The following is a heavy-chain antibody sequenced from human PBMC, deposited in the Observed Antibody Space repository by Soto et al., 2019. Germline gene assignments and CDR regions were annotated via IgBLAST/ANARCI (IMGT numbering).Heavy chain of an antibody. D-gene: IGHD3-16*02. CDR2: MNPNSGNT. Sequence: GASVKVSCKASGYTFTSYDINWVRQATGQGLEWMGWMNPNSGNTGYAQKFQGRVTMTRNTSISTAYMELSSLRSEDTAVYYCARGHTDYDYIWGSYRPFDPWGQGTLVTVSS. CDR1: GYTFTSYD. CDR3: ARGHTDYDYIWGSYRPFDP. J-gene: IGHJ5*02. V-gene: IGHV1-8*01.